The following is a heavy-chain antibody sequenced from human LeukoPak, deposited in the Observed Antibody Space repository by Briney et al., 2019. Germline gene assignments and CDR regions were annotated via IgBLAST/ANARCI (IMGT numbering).Heavy chain of an antibody. V-gene: IGHV3-21*01. CDR2: ISSSSSYI. J-gene: IGHJ4*02. CDR3: ANSRTARKDFAY. CDR1: GFTFSSYS. Sequence: PGGSLRDSCAASGFTFSSYSMNWVRQAPGKGLEWVSSISSSSSYIYYADSVKGRFTISRDNAKNSLYLQMNSLRAEDTAVYYCANSRTARKDFAYWGQGTLVTVSS. D-gene: IGHD2-15*01.